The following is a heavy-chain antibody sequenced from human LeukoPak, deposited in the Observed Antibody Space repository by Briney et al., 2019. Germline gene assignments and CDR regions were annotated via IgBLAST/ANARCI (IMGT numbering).Heavy chain of an antibody. J-gene: IGHJ4*02. CDR1: GFTFSSYS. Sequence: GGSLRLSCAASGFTFSSYSMNWVRQAPGKGLEWVSSISSSSSYIYYADSVKGRFTISRDNAKNSLYLQMNSLRAEDTALYYCAKYSGYDLGRYGIDYWGQGTLVTVSS. V-gene: IGHV3-21*04. CDR3: AKYSGYDLGRYGIDY. CDR2: ISSSSSYI. D-gene: IGHD5-12*01.